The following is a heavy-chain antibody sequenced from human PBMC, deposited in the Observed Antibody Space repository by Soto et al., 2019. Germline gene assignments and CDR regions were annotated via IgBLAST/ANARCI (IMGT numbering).Heavy chain of an antibody. D-gene: IGHD3-9*01. CDR1: GYTFTSYG. J-gene: IGHJ5*02. CDR2: ISAYNGNT. CDR3: ARGSILILRYFDWFKTFDP. V-gene: IGHV1-18*01. Sequence: ASVKVSCKASGYTFTSYGISWVRQAPGQGLEWMGWISAYNGNTNYAQKLQGRVTMTTDTSTSTAYMELSSLRSDDTAVYYCARGSILILRYFDWFKTFDPWGQGTLVTVSS.